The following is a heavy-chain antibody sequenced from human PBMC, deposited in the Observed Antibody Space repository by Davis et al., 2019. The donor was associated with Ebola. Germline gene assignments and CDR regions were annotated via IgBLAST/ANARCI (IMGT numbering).Heavy chain of an antibody. Sequence: PSETLSLTCAVYGGSFSGYYWSWIRQPPGKGLEWIGEINHSGSTNYNPSLKSRVTISVDTSKNQFSLKLSSVTAADTAVYYCARHTYDFWSGYTEQFDYWGQGTLVTVSS. CDR1: GGSFSGYY. CDR3: ARHTYDFWSGYTEQFDY. J-gene: IGHJ4*02. CDR2: INHSGST. V-gene: IGHV4-34*01. D-gene: IGHD3-3*01.